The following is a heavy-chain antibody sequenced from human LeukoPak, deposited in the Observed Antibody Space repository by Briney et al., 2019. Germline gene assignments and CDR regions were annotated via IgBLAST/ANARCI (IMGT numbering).Heavy chain of an antibody. J-gene: IGHJ4*02. CDR1: GYTFTNYG. CDR3: ATEGGWQPTDYGDHVY. V-gene: IGHV1-18*01. D-gene: IGHD4-17*01. Sequence: ASVNVSCKASGYTFTNYGITWVRQAPGQGLEWMGWISPYNGNTNYPRKLQGRVTMTTDTSTSTAYMELRSLRSDDTALYYCATEGGWQPTDYGDHVYWGQGTLVTVSS. CDR2: ISPYNGNT.